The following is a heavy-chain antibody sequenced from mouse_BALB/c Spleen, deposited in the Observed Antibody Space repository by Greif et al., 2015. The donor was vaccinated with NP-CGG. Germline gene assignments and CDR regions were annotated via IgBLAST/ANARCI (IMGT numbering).Heavy chain of an antibody. J-gene: IGHJ4*01. CDR3: ARRTGTEAMDY. Sequence: QVHVKQSGPELVKPGASVKISCKASGYTFTDYYINWVKQKPGQGLEWIGWIYPGSSNTKYSEKFKGKATLTVDTSSSTAYMQLSSLTSEDTAVYFCARRTGTEAMDYWGQGTSVTVSS. V-gene: IGHV1-84*02. CDR1: GYTFTDYY. D-gene: IGHD4-1*01. CDR2: IYPGSSNT.